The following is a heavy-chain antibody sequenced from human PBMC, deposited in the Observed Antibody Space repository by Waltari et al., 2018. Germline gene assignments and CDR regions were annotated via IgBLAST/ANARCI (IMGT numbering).Heavy chain of an antibody. Sequence: EVQLVQSGAEVKKPGESLKISCKGSGYSFTSYWIGWVRHMPGKGLEWMGIIYPGDSDTRYSPSFQGQVTISADKSISTAYLQWSSLKASDTAMYYCASPTLIAAAGRDDAFDIWGQGTMVTVSS. CDR3: ASPTLIAAAGRDDAFDI. J-gene: IGHJ3*02. CDR1: GYSFTSYW. D-gene: IGHD6-13*01. V-gene: IGHV5-51*03. CDR2: IYPGDSDT.